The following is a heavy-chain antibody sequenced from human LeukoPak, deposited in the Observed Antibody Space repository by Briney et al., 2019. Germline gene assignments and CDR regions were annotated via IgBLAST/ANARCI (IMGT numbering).Heavy chain of an antibody. CDR2: IIPIFGTA. CDR3: ARDFVGSLGLSGFDY. J-gene: IGHJ4*02. CDR1: GGTFSSYA. Sequence: ASVKVSCKASGGTFSSYAISWVRRAPGQGLEWMGGIIPIFGTANYAQKFQGRVTITADESTSTAYMELSSLRSEDTAVYYCARDFVGSLGLSGFDYWGQGTLVTVSS. D-gene: IGHD1-26*01. V-gene: IGHV1-69*13.